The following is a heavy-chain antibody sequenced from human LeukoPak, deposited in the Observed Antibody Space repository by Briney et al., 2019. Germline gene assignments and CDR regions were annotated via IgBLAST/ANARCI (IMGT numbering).Heavy chain of an antibody. Sequence: SETLSLTCTVSGGSISSGGYYWSWIRQHPGKGLEWIGYIYYSGSTYDNPSLKSRVTISVDTSKNHFSLKLSSVTAADTAVYYCARVHQTGYSIFDIWGQGTMVTVSS. J-gene: IGHJ3*02. V-gene: IGHV4-31*03. CDR3: ARVHQTGYSIFDI. CDR2: IYYSGST. D-gene: IGHD3-9*01. CDR1: GGSISSGGYY.